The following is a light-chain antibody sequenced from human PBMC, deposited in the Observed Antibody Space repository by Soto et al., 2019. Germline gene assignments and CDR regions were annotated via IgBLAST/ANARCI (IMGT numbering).Light chain of an antibody. CDR3: QQYGSSLIT. J-gene: IGKJ5*01. V-gene: IGKV3-20*01. CDR2: GAS. Sequence: EIVLTQSPGTLSLSPGERATLSCRASQSVSSSYLVWYQQKPGQAPRLLIYGASSRATGTPDRFSGSGSGTDFTLTISRLEPEDFAVYYCQQYGSSLITFGQGTRLEIK. CDR1: QSVSSSY.